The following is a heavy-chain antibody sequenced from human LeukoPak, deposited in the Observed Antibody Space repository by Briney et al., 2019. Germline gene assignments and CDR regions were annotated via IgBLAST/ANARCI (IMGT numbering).Heavy chain of an antibody. CDR1: GYSISSGYY. CDR2: IYHSGST. J-gene: IGHJ6*04. CDR3: ARVRRGITIFGVVKNHVDV. D-gene: IGHD3-3*01. Sequence: PSETLSLTCTVSGYSISSGYYWGWIRQPPGKGLEWIGSIYHSGSTNYNPSLKSRVTISVDTSKNQFSLKLSSVTAADTAVYYCARVRRGITIFGVVKNHVDVWGKGTTVTVSS. V-gene: IGHV4-38-2*02.